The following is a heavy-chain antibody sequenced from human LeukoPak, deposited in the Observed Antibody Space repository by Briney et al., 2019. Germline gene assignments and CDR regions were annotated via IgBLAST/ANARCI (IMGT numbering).Heavy chain of an antibody. J-gene: IGHJ4*02. D-gene: IGHD3-3*01. Sequence: PSETLSLTCAVYGGSFSGYYWSWIRQPPGKGLEGIGEINHSGSTNYNPSLKSRVTISVDTSKNQFSLKLSSVTAADTAVYYCARGRPSNDFWSGYYGAGTYFDYWGQGTLVTVSS. CDR3: ARGRPSNDFWSGYYGAGTYFDY. CDR2: INHSGST. V-gene: IGHV4-34*01. CDR1: GGSFSGYY.